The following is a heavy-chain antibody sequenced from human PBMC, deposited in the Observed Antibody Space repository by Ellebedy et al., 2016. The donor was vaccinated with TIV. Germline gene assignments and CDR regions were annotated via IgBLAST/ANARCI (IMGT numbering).Heavy chain of an antibody. V-gene: IGHV3-33*07. CDR1: GFTFSNYG. CDR3: ARVGYSPYGLDV. Sequence: GGSLRLXCVASGFTFSNYGIYWVRQAPGKGLEWVALITYDGSTQYYAEYVKGRFTVSRDGSKNTVFLQMNSLRVEDTAVYYCARVGYSPYGLDVWGQGTTVSVFS. CDR2: ITYDGSTQ. D-gene: IGHD2-21*01. J-gene: IGHJ6*02.